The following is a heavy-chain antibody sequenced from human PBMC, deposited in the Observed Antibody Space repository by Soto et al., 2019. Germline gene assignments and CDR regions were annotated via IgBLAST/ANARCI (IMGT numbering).Heavy chain of an antibody. Sequence: SETLSLTCTVSGGSISSSSYYWGWIRQPPGKGLEWIGSIYYSGSTYYNPSLKSRVTISVDTSKDQFSLKLSSVTAADTAVYYCARPGIAVAGDFQHWGQGTLVTVSS. V-gene: IGHV4-39*01. CDR3: ARPGIAVAGDFQH. CDR1: GGSISSSSYY. CDR2: IYYSGST. D-gene: IGHD6-19*01. J-gene: IGHJ1*01.